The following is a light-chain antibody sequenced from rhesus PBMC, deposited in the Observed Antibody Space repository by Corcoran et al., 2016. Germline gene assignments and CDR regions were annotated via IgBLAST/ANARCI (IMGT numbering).Light chain of an antibody. V-gene: IGKV1-22*01. J-gene: IGKJ2*01. Sequence: DIQMTQSPSSLSASVGDTVTITCRASQSIAGSVVWYQQKPGKAPNLLIYKASSLQSGAPSRYSGSGSGTDFTLTLTSLQSEDFATYYCQQYYSSPYGFGLGTRVDIK. CDR3: QQYYSSPYG. CDR1: QSIAGS. CDR2: KAS.